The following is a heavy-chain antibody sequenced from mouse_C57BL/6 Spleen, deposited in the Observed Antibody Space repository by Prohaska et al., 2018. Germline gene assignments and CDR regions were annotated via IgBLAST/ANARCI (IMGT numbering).Heavy chain of an antibody. CDR2: INPYNGGT. V-gene: IGHV1-26*01. D-gene: IGHD1-1*01. J-gene: IGHJ1*03. Sequence: HGKNLHRIGDINPYNGGTSYNQKFKGKATLTVDKSSSTAYMELRSLTSEDSAVYYCARSYDYYGSSYWYFDVWGTGTTVTVS. CDR3: ARSYDYYGSSYWYFDV.